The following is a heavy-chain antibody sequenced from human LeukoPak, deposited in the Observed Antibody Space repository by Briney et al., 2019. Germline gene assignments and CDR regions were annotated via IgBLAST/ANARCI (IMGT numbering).Heavy chain of an antibody. CDR3: ARDRNVDTARYGMDV. J-gene: IGHJ6*02. CDR2: IIPILGIA. D-gene: IGHD5-18*01. Sequence: ASVKVSCKASGGTFSSYAISWVRQAPGQGLEWMGRIIPILGIANYAQKFQGRVTITADKSTSTAYMELSSLRSEDTAVYYCARDRNVDTARYGMDVWGQGTTVTVSS. CDR1: GGTFSSYA. V-gene: IGHV1-69*04.